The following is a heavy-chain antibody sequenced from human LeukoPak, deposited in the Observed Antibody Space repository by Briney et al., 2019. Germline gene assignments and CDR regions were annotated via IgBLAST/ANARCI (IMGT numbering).Heavy chain of an antibody. CDR2: IKSDGSST. V-gene: IGHV3-74*01. J-gene: IGHJ3*02. Sequence: GGSLRLSCAASGFTFSSYEMNWVRQAPGKGLVWVSRIKSDGSSTSYADSVKGRFTISRDNAKNTLYLQMNSLRAEDTAVYYCARRGAVAGAFDIWGQGTKVTVSS. CDR1: GFTFSSYE. D-gene: IGHD6-19*01. CDR3: ARRGAVAGAFDI.